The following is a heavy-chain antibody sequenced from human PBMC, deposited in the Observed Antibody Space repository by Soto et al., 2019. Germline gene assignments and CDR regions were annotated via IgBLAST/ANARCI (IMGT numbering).Heavy chain of an antibody. D-gene: IGHD2-15*01. Sequence: QITLKESGPPLVKPTQTLTLTCTFSGFSLSTSGVGVGWIRQPPGKALEWLALIYWDDDKRYSPSLKSRLTISKDTSKNQVVLTMTNMDPVDTATYYCAHRPSYCSGGSCYSDFDYWGQGTLVTVSS. CDR1: GFSLSTSGVG. CDR3: AHRPSYCSGGSCYSDFDY. CDR2: IYWDDDK. J-gene: IGHJ4*02. V-gene: IGHV2-5*02.